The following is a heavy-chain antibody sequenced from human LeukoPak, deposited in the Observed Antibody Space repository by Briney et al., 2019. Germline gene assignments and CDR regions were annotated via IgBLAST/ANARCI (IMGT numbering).Heavy chain of an antibody. V-gene: IGHV3-30*03. Sequence: GGSLRLSCAVSGFTFSSYGMHWVRQAPGKGLEWVALISYDGTNKYYADSVKGRFTISRDNSKNTLYLQMNSLRAEDTAVYYCARGPRQIVVVPAARYNWFDPWGQGTLVTVSS. D-gene: IGHD2-2*01. J-gene: IGHJ5*02. CDR2: ISYDGTNK. CDR1: GFTFSSYG. CDR3: ARGPRQIVVVPAARYNWFDP.